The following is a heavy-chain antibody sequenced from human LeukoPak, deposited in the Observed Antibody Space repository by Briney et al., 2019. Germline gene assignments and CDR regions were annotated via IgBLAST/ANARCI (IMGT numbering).Heavy chain of an antibody. D-gene: IGHD5-24*01. J-gene: IGHJ3*02. Sequence: SETLSLTCTVSGGSISSYYWSWIRQTPGKGLEWIGYIYYSGSINFNPSLKSRVTISVDTSKNQFSLKMSSVTAADTAVYYCARVEGMAHAFDIWGQGTMVTVSS. CDR2: IYYSGSI. V-gene: IGHV4-59*01. CDR1: GGSISSYY. CDR3: ARVEGMAHAFDI.